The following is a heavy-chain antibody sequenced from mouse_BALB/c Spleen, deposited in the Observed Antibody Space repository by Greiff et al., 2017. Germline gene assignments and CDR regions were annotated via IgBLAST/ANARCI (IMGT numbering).Heavy chain of an antibody. D-gene: IGHD1-1*01. V-gene: IGHV2-9*02. J-gene: IGHJ2*01. CDR3: ARDYYGSSRDYFDY. CDR1: GFSLTSYG. Sequence: VKLVESGPGLVAPSQSLSITCTVSGFSLTSYGVHWVRQPPGKGLEWLGVIWAGGSTNYNSALMSRLSISKDNSKSQVFLKMNSLQTDDTAMYYCARDYYGSSRDYFDYWGQGTTLTVSS. CDR2: IWAGGST.